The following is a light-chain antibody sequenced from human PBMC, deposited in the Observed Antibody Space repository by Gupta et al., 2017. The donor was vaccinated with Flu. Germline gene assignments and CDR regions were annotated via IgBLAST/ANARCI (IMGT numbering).Light chain of an antibody. CDR2: RAS. V-gene: IGKV1-5*03. Sequence: PFTLSASVGDRVTITCRASQSISRYLAWYQQKPGRAPKLLIYRASTLESGVPSRFSGSGSGTEFTLTISSLQPDDFATYYCQQYNSYSWTFGQGTKVEIK. CDR3: QQYNSYSWT. CDR1: QSISRY. J-gene: IGKJ1*01.